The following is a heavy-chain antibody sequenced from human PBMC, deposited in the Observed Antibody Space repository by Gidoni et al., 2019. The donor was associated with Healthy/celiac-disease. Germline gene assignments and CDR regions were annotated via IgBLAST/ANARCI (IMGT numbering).Heavy chain of an antibody. V-gene: IGHV3-49*04. J-gene: IGHJ3*02. CDR1: GFTFGDYA. CDR2: IRSKAYGGTT. D-gene: IGHD3-22*01. Sequence: EVQRVESGGGLVQPGRSLRLSCTASGFTFGDYAMSWVRQAPGKGLEWVGFIRSKAYGGTTEYAASVKGRFTISRDDSKSFAYLQMNSLKTEDTAVYYCPRRAYYYDSSGYPGAFDIWGQGTMVTVSS. CDR3: PRRAYYYDSSGYPGAFDI.